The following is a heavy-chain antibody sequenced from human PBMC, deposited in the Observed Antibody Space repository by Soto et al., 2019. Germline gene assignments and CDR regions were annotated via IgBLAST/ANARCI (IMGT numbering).Heavy chain of an antibody. J-gene: IGHJ5*02. D-gene: IGHD4-17*01. CDR1: GFTFSSYG. CDR2: IWYDGSNK. V-gene: IGHV3-33*01. CDR3: ARALTTVTISAPMTFDP. Sequence: QVQLVESGGGVVQPGRSLRLSCAASGFTFSSYGMHWVRQAPGKGLEWVAVIWYDGSNKYYADSVKGRFTISRDNSKNTLYLQMNSLRAEDTAVYYCARALTTVTISAPMTFDPWGQGTLVTVSS.